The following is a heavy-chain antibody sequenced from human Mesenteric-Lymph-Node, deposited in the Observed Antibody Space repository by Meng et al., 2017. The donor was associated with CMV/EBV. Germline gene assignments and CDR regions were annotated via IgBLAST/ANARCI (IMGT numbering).Heavy chain of an antibody. J-gene: IGHJ5*02. CDR2: FDPEDGEK. CDR3: ARPYSSSWNGYNWFDP. V-gene: IGHV1-24*01. CDR1: GYTLTALS. D-gene: IGHD6-13*01. Sequence: ASVKVSCKVSGYTLTALSMHWVRQAPGKGLEWMGGFDPEDGEKVYAQKFQGRVTITADKSTGTAYMELSSLRSEDTAVYYCARPYSSSWNGYNWFDPWGQGTLVTVSS.